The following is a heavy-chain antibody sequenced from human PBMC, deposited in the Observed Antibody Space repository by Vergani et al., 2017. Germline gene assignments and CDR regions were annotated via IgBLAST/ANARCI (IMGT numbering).Heavy chain of an antibody. Sequence: EVQLVESGGGLVKPGGSLRLSCAASGFSLTTSGMNWVRQAPGKGLEWVSTLSASDRRTHYADSVKGRFTISRDKSKNTLFLHMNSLRPEDTAVYYCAKVGRSEVAGTFGAFDIWGQGTMVTVSS. CDR2: LSASDRRT. CDR3: AKVGRSEVAGTFGAFDI. J-gene: IGHJ3*02. CDR1: GFSLTTSG. V-gene: IGHV3-23*04. D-gene: IGHD6-19*01.